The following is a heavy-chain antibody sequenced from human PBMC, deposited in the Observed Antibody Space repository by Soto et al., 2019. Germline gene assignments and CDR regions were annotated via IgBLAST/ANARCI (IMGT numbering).Heavy chain of an antibody. V-gene: IGHV3-23*01. D-gene: IGHD3-10*01. CDR2: TSGGGDIT. Sequence: EVQLLESGGDLVQPGGSLRLSCAASGFTFNNYAMNWVRQAPGKGLEWVSGTSGGGDITHYPDSVKGRFTISRDNSKNTLYLQMNSLRAEDTAVYYCARRYCITIVCSPVDYYMDVWGKGTTVTVSS. CDR3: ARRYCITIVCSPVDYYMDV. CDR1: GFTFNNYA. J-gene: IGHJ6*03.